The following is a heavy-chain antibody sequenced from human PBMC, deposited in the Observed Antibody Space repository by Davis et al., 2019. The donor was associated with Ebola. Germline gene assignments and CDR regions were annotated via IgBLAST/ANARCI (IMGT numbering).Heavy chain of an antibody. CDR2: IRYDGSNK. CDR3: ARDPHAVYFFDY. D-gene: IGHD2/OR15-2a*01. J-gene: IGHJ4*02. CDR1: GFTFSSYG. V-gene: IGHV3-30*02. Sequence: GESLKISCAASGFTFSSYGMHWVRQAPGKGLEWVAFIRYDGSNKYYADSVKGRFTISRDNSKNTLYLQMNSLRAEDTAVYYCARDPHAVYFFDYWGQGTLVTVSS.